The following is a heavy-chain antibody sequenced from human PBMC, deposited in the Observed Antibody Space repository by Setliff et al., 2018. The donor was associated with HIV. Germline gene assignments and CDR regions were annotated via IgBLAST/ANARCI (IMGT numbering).Heavy chain of an antibody. Sequence: ASVKVSCKTSGGTLSNYVITWVRQAPGQGLEWMGWIDPNTGSPTYARGFTGRFVFSLDISVGTAFLQISSLKSEDTALYFCLTGRKEFDIWGQGTMVTVSS. CDR1: GGTLSNYV. J-gene: IGHJ3*02. CDR3: LTGRKEFDI. V-gene: IGHV7-4-1*02. CDR2: IDPNTGSP. D-gene: IGHD1-1*01.